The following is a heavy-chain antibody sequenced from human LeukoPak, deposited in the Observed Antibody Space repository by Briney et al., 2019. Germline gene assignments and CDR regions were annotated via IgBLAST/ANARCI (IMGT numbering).Heavy chain of an antibody. J-gene: IGHJ4*02. CDR2: IYHSGST. CDR3: ARKEYGDHRRFDY. CDR1: GGSISSSNW. V-gene: IGHV4-4*02. D-gene: IGHD4-17*01. Sequence: SETLSLTCAVSGGSISSSNWWSWVRQPPGKGLEWIGEIYHSGSTNYNPSVKSRITISVDKSKNQFSLKLSSVTAADTAVYYCARKEYGDHRRFDYWGQGALVTVSS.